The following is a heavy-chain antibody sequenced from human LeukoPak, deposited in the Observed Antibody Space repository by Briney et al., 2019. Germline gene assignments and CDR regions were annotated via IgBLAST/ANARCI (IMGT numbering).Heavy chain of an antibody. CDR2: IFPSGIS. CDR1: RGSMSGFY. V-gene: IGHV4-4*07. Sequence: PSETLSLTCTVSRGSMSGFYWSWIRQPAGRGLEWIGRIFPSGISDFNPSLQSRVTMSIDTSKNQFSLRLSSVSAADTAIYYCARGSQSLDYWGQGTLVTVSS. D-gene: IGHD4-4*01. J-gene: IGHJ4*02. CDR3: ARGSQSLDY.